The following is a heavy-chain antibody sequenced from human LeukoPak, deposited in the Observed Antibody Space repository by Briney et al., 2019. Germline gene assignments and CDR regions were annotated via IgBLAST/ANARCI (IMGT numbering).Heavy chain of an antibody. D-gene: IGHD3-22*01. CDR1: GFTFSSYG. CDR2: ISARGGSA. Sequence: GGSLRLSCAASGFTFSSYGMSWVRQAPGKGLEWVSIISARGGSAYYADSVKGRFTISRDNAKNSLYLQMNSLRAEDTAVYYCARTYYYDTGLDYWGQGTLVTVSS. V-gene: IGHV3-23*01. CDR3: ARTYYYDTGLDY. J-gene: IGHJ4*02.